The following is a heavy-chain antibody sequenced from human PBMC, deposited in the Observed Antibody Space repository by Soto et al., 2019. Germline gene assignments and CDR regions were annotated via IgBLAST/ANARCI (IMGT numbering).Heavy chain of an antibody. D-gene: IGHD3-10*01. CDR2: IYYSGST. CDR1: GGSISSYY. CDR3: ARQVGALGADRLTIGY. J-gene: IGHJ4*02. V-gene: IGHV4-59*01. Sequence: LSLTCTVSGGSISSYYWIWIRHPPLKGLECIGYIYYSGSTNYNPSLKSRVTISVDTSKNQFSLKLSSVTAADTAVYYCARQVGALGADRLTIGYWGQGTLVTVSS.